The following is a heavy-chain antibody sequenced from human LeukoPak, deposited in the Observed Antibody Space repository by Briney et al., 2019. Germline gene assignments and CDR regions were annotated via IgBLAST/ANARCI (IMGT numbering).Heavy chain of an antibody. CDR2: IYPGDSDT. CDR1: GYIFTSYW. V-gene: IGHV5-51*01. J-gene: IGHJ3*02. Sequence: GASLQISCKGSGYIFTSYWIGWVRPLPGKGLEWMGIIYPGDSDTRYSPSFQGQVTISADKSISTAYLQWSSLKASDTAMYYCARGDYGDYGVAFDIWGQGTMVTVSS. CDR3: ARGDYGDYGVAFDI. D-gene: IGHD4-17*01.